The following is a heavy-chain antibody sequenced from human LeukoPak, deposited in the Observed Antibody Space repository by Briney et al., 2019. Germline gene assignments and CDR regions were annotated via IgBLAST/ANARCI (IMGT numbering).Heavy chain of an antibody. CDR2: ISSSSSYM. V-gene: IGHV3-21*01. CDR3: ARSDPQYYYDSSGYSYPLEFFQH. D-gene: IGHD3-22*01. CDR1: GFTFSSYS. Sequence: PGGSLRLSCAASGFTFSSYSMNWVRQAPGKGLEWVSSISSSSSYMYYADSVKGRFTISRDNAKHSLYLQMNSLRGEDTAVYYCARSDPQYYYDSSGYSYPLEFFQHWGQGTLVTVSS. J-gene: IGHJ1*01.